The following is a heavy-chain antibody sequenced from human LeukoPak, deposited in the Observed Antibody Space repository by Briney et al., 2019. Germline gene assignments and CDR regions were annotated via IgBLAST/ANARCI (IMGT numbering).Heavy chain of an antibody. J-gene: IGHJ3*02. CDR2: IYPGDSDT. V-gene: IGHV5-51*01. Sequence: LGESLKISCKGSGYSFSSYWIGWVRQMPGQGLEWMGIIYPGDSDTRYSPSFQGQVTISADKSISTAYLQWSSLKASDTAMYYCARLERLDGSYCAFDIWGQGTMVTVSS. D-gene: IGHD1-26*01. CDR3: ARLERLDGSYCAFDI. CDR1: GYSFSSYW.